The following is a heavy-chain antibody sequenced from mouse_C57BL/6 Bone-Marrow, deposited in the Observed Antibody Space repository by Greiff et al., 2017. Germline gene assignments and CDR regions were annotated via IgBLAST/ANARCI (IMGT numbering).Heavy chain of an antibody. J-gene: IGHJ4*01. CDR3: ARAGDYDYAMDY. D-gene: IGHD2-4*01. V-gene: IGHV3-1*01. CDR1: GYSFTSCCD. Sequence: EVQLLQSGPDLVKPSPSLSLTCTVTGYSFTSCCDWHWNRRFAGNKLEFMGFIRCSGSTNYNPSFKSRTSITHDTSKNHFFLKVNSVTTEDTASYYGARAGDYDYAMDYWGQGTSVTVSS. CDR2: IRCSGST.